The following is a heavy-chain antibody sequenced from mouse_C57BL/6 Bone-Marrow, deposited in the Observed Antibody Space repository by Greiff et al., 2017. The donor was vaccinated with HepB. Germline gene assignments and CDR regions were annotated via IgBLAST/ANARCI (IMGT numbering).Heavy chain of an antibody. D-gene: IGHD1-1*01. J-gene: IGHJ2*01. CDR1: GFTFSDYG. CDR2: ISSGSSTI. CDR3: VYGSSFYFDY. V-gene: IGHV5-17*01. Sequence: EVKVVDSGGGLVKPGGSLKLSCAASGFTFSDYGMHWVRQAPEKGLEWVAYISSGSSTIYYADTVKGRFTISRDNAKNTLFLQMTSLRSEDTAMYYCVYGSSFYFDYWGQGTTLTVSS.